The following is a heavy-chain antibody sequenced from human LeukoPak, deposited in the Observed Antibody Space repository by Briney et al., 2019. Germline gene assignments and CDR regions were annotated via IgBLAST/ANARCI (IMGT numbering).Heavy chain of an antibody. CDR2: IYSAGSNK. V-gene: IGHV3-33*01. Sequence: GGSLRLSCGASGFIFRNYGMHWVRQAPGKGLQWVAVIYSAGSNKNTADSVRGRFSISRDNSQNALYLQMNSLRAEDTAVYYCASGNYYDRSGLDYWGQGTLVTVSS. J-gene: IGHJ4*02. D-gene: IGHD3-22*01. CDR3: ASGNYYDRSGLDY. CDR1: GFIFRNYG.